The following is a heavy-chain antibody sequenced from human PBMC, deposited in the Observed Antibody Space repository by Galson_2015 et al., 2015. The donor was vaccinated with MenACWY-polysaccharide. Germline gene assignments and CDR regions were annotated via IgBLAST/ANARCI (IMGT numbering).Heavy chain of an antibody. V-gene: IGHV1-8*01. Sequence: VKVSCKASGYTFSRYDIHWVRQATGQRLEWMGWMNPNSGNTGYAQKFQGRVTMTRNTSISTAYMELSSLTSEDTAVYYCARGRRDTAVAAPAAVLLDYWGQGILVTVSS. CDR2: MNPNSGNT. D-gene: IGHD6-19*01. CDR3: ARGRRDTAVAAPAAVLLDY. CDR1: GYTFSRYD. J-gene: IGHJ4*02.